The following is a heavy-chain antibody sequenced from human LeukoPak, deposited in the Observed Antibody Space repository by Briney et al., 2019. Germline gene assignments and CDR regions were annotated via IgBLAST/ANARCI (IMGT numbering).Heavy chain of an antibody. Sequence: GGSLRLSCAASGFTFSTYSMNWVRQAPGKGLEWVSSISSSSSYIYYADSVKGRFTISRDNAKNSLYLQMNSLRAEGTAVYYCARPYYYGSGIEEGRGMDVWGQGTTVTVSS. CDR1: GFTFSTYS. V-gene: IGHV3-21*01. J-gene: IGHJ6*02. CDR2: ISSSSSYI. D-gene: IGHD3-10*01. CDR3: ARPYYYGSGIEEGRGMDV.